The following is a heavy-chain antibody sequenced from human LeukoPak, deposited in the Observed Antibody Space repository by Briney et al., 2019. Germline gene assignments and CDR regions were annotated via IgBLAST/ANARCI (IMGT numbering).Heavy chain of an antibody. CDR2: IYTSGST. J-gene: IGHJ4*02. CDR3: ARGYCSGGSCYLFDY. CDR1: GGSISTYY. V-gene: IGHV4-4*07. D-gene: IGHD2-15*01. Sequence: SETLSLTCTVSGGSISTYYWSWIRQPAGQGLEWIGRIYTSGSTNYNPSLKSRVTMSVDTSKNQFSLKLSSVTAADTAVYYCARGYCSGGSCYLFDYWGQGTLGTVSS.